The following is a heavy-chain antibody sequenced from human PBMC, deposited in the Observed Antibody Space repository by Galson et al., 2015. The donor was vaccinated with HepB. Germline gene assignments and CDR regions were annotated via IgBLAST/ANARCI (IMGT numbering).Heavy chain of an antibody. J-gene: IGHJ4*02. CDR1: SGSISSNSFC. CDR3: ARHPSLYSSGWYSGDY. CDR2: IYYSGNT. V-gene: IGHV4-39*01. D-gene: IGHD6-19*01. Sequence: ETLSLTCTVSSGSISSNSFCWGWIRQPPGKGLEWIGGIYYSGNTYYNPSLKSRVTISVDTPKNQFSLKLSSVTAADTAVYYCARHPSLYSSGWYSGDYWGQGTLVTVSS.